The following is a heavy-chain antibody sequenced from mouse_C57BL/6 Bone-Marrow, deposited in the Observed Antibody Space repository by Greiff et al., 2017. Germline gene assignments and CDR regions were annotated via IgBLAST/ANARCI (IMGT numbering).Heavy chain of an antibody. J-gene: IGHJ2*01. D-gene: IGHD2-3*01. CDR2: IYPRSGNT. V-gene: IGHV1-81*01. CDR1: GYTFTSYG. CDR3: AREGGYLGKYYFDY. Sequence: QVQLQQSGAELARPGASVKLSCKASGYTFTSYGISWVKQRTGQGLEWIGEIYPRSGNTYYNEKFKGKATLTADKYSSTAYMELRRLTSEDSAVYVCAREGGYLGKYYFDYWGQGTTLTVAS.